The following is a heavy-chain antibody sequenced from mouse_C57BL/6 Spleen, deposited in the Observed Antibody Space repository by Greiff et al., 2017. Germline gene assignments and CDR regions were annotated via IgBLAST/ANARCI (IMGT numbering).Heavy chain of an antibody. D-gene: IGHD2-5*01. CDR2: IDPNSGGT. Sequence: QVQLKQPGAELVKPGASVKLSCKASGYTFTSYWMHWVKQRPGRGLEWIGRIDPNSGGTKYNEKFKSKATLTVDKPSSTAYMQLSSLTSEDSAVYSCARSAYYSKYVDYWGRGTTLTVSS. CDR1: GYTFTSYW. J-gene: IGHJ2*01. V-gene: IGHV1-72*01. CDR3: ARSAYYSKYVDY.